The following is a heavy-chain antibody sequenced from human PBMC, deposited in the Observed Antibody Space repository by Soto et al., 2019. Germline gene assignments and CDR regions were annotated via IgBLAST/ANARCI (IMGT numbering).Heavy chain of an antibody. V-gene: IGHV5-51*01. D-gene: IGHD4-4*01. CDR2: IFPRDFDV. Sequence: PGESLKISCQTSGDTFTNYWIGWVRQMPGGGLEWLGLIFPRDFDVRYSPSFEGQVTISADRSTATAFLQWRSLGASDSALYFCARLVSLLQPIDSWGQGTPVTVSS. J-gene: IGHJ5*01. CDR1: GDTFTNYW. CDR3: ARLVSLLQPIDS.